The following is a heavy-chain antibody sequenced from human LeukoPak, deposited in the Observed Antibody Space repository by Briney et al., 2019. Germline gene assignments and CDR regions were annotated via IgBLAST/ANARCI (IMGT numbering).Heavy chain of an antibody. V-gene: IGHV3-11*04. CDR3: ARDAPADPDDF. Sequence: PGGSLTLSCAASGFTFSYYYMSWIRQAPGKGLEWVSYISSDGNTIYYTDSVKGRFTISRDNAENSLYLQMNSLRAEDTAMYYCARDAPADPDDFWGQGTLVIVSS. J-gene: IGHJ4*02. CDR1: GFTFSYYY. CDR2: ISSDGNTI.